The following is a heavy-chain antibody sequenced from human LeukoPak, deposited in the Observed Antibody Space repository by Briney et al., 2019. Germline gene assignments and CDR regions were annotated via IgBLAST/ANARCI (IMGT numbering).Heavy chain of an antibody. CDR2: IYYTGST. Sequence: SETLSLTCTVSGYSIRSGFYWGWIRQPPGKGLEYIGNIYYTGSTYYNPSLKSRVTISLDTSKNQFSLRLTSVTAADTAVYYCARKRGAFPSLWGPGTMVTVSS. CDR3: ARKRGAFPSL. J-gene: IGHJ3*01. V-gene: IGHV4-38-2*02. D-gene: IGHD2/OR15-2a*01. CDR1: GYSIRSGFY.